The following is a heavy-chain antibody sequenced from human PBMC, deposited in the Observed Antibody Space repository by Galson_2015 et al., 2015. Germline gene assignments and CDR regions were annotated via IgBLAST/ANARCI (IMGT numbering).Heavy chain of an antibody. CDR1: GFTFSSYA. V-gene: IGHV3-23*01. J-gene: IGHJ3*02. CDR3: AKVVYCSSTSCYGVEAFEI. D-gene: IGHD2-2*01. CDR2: ISGSGGST. Sequence: SLRLSCAASGFTFSSYAMSWVRQAPGKGLEWVSAISGSGGSTYYADSVKGRFTISRDNSKNTLYLQMNSLRAEDTAVYYCAKVVYCSSTSCYGVEAFEIWSQGTMVTVSS.